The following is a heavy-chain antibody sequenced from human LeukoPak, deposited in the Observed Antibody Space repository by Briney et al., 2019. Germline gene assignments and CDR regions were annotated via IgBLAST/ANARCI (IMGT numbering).Heavy chain of an antibody. Sequence: ASVKVSCKASGYAFTSYYMHWVRQAPGQGLEWMGIINPSGGSTSYAQKFQGRVTMTRDTSTSTVYMELSSLRSEDTAVYYCARVKPNYYDSSAYGTFDIWGQGRMVTVSS. CDR1: GYAFTSYY. D-gene: IGHD3-22*01. V-gene: IGHV1-46*01. J-gene: IGHJ3*02. CDR3: ARVKPNYYDSSAYGTFDI. CDR2: INPSGGST.